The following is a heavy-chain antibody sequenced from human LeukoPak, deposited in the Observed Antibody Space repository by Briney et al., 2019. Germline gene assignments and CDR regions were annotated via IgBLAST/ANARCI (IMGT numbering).Heavy chain of an antibody. V-gene: IGHV4-59*01. Sequence: SETLSLTCTVSGGSISSYYWSWIRQSPGKGLECIGYIHYTGSTNYNPSLKSRVTISVETSKNQFSLKLKSVTAADTAVYYCTRAASSGPLFTYHMDVWGKGTTVTVSS. CDR2: IHYTGST. CDR1: GGSISSYY. J-gene: IGHJ6*03. D-gene: IGHD3-22*01. CDR3: TRAASSGPLFTYHMDV.